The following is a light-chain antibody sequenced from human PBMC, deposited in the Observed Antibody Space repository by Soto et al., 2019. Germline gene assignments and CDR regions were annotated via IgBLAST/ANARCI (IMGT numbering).Light chain of an antibody. V-gene: IGKV3-11*01. CDR3: QQSHNWPRT. CDR1: RSVTTF. Sequence: EIFLTQSPGTLSLSPGERATLSCRASRSVTTFLAWYQQRPGQAPRLLISEASNRAAGIPARFSGSGSGTDFTLTISSLEPEDFAVYYCQQSHNWPRTFGQGTKVDIK. J-gene: IGKJ1*01. CDR2: EAS.